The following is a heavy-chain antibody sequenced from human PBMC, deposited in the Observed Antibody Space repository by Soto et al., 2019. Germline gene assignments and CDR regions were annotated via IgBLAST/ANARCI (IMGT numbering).Heavy chain of an antibody. J-gene: IGHJ2*01. D-gene: IGHD4-17*01. V-gene: IGHV3-23*01. CDR1: GFNFRKFA. CDR3: AKDQDNTDYYWIFDL. Sequence: GGSLRLSCAASGFNFRKFAMSWVRQAPGKGLEWVSGMSERSGPPLYADSVKGRFTISRDNSKSTLYLEMNNLRPEDTAVYYCAKDQDNTDYYWIFDLWGRGTPVTVSA. CDR2: MSERSGPP.